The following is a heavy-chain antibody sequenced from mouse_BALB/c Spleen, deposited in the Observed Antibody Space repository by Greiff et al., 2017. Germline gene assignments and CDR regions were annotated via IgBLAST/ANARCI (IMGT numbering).Heavy chain of an antibody. D-gene: IGHD1-1*01. CDR3: ARRGFITTVFDY. CDR2: ISTYYGDA. CDR1: GYTFTDYA. J-gene: IGHJ2*01. Sequence: QVHVKQSGAELVRPGVSVKISCKGSGYTFTDYAMHWVKQSHAKSLEWIGVISTYYGDASYNQKFKGKATMTVDKSSSTAYMELARLTSEDSAIYYCARRGFITTVFDYWGQGTTLTVSS. V-gene: IGHV1S137*01.